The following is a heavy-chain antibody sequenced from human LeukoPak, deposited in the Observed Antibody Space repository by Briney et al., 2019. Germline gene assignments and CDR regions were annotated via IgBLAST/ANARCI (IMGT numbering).Heavy chain of an antibody. CDR3: ARDRGSYYYYGMDV. CDR2: ISSGSSYI. J-gene: IGHJ6*02. CDR1: GFTFSSYS. V-gene: IGHV3-21*01. Sequence: PGGSLRLSCAASGFTFSSYSMNWVRQAPGKGLEWVSSISSGSSYIHYADSVKGRFTISRDNAKNSLYLQMNSLRAEDTAVYYCARDRGSYYYYGMDVWGQGATVTVSS. D-gene: IGHD3-10*01.